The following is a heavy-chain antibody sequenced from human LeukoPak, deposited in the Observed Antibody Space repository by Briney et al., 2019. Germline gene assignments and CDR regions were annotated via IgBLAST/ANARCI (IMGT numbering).Heavy chain of an antibody. CDR1: GFTFDDYA. J-gene: IGHJ4*02. D-gene: IGHD2-21*02. CDR2: ISWNSGSI. CDR3: AKDIMVVTAMIVY. V-gene: IGHV3-9*01. Sequence: GGSLRLSCAASGFTFDDYAMHWVRQAPGKGLEWVSGISWNSGSIGYADSVKGRFTISRDNAKNSLHLQMNSLRAEDTALYYCAKDIMVVTAMIVYWGQGTLVTVSS.